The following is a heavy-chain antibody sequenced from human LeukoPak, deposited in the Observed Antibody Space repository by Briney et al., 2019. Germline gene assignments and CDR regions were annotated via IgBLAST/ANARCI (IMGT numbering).Heavy chain of an antibody. CDR2: ISYDGSNK. J-gene: IGHJ4*02. D-gene: IGHD3-10*01. CDR1: GFTFSSYA. Sequence: GGSLRLSCAASGFTFSSYAMHWVRQAPGKGLEWVAVISYDGSNKYYADSVKGRFTISRDNSKNTLYLQMNSLRAEDTAVYYCAREIAGDLYSPNYSDYWGQGTLVTVSS. V-gene: IGHV3-30-3*01. CDR3: AREIAGDLYSPNYSDY.